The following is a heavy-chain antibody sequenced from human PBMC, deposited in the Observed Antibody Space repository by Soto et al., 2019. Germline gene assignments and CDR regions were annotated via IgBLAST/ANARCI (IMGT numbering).Heavy chain of an antibody. CDR3: ARGRYGDY. CDR1: GYIFTTYG. CDR2: ISAHNGNT. Sequence: QVHLVQSGAEVKKPGASVKVSCKGSGYIFTTYGITWVRQAPGQGLEWMGWISAHNGNTNYAQKLQGRVTVTRDTSTSTAYMELRNLSSDDTAVYYCARGRYGDYGGQWALVTVSS. V-gene: IGHV1-18*01. D-gene: IGHD1-1*01. J-gene: IGHJ4*02.